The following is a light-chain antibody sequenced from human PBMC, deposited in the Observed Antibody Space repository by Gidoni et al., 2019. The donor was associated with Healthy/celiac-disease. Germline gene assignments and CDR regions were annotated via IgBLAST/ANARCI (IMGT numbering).Light chain of an antibody. V-gene: IGKV3-15*01. CDR2: GAS. CDR3: QQHNNWPLLLT. Sequence: EIVMTQSPATLSVSPGERATLSCRASQSVSSNLAWYQQKPGQAPRLLIYGASTRATGIPARFSGSGSGTEFTLTISSLQSEDFAVYYCQQHNNWPLLLTFGGGTKVEIK. J-gene: IGKJ4*01. CDR1: QSVSSN.